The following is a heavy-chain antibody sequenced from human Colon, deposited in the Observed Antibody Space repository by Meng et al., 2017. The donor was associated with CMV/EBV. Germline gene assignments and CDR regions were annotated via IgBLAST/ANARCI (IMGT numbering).Heavy chain of an antibody. CDR2: ITHTSDT. CDR3: ARGWPPDY. D-gene: IGHD6-13*01. V-gene: IGHV3-21*06. Sequence: GESLKISCSTSGSTFSSYSLNWVRQAPGKGLEWVSSITHTSDTYYADSLKGRFTLSRDNAQNSVYLQMDSLTAEDTAIYYCARGWPPDYWGQGTLVTVSS. CDR1: GSTFSSYS. J-gene: IGHJ4*02.